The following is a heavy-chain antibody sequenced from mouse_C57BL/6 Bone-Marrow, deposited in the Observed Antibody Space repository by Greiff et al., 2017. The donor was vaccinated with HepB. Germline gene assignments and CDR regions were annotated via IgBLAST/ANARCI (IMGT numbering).Heavy chain of an antibody. D-gene: IGHD1-1*01. J-gene: IGHJ1*03. Sequence: EVKLVESGPELVKPGASVKMSCKASGYTFTDYNMHWVKQSHGKSLEWIGYINPNNGGTSYKQKFKGKATLTVNKSSSTAYMELRSLTSEDSAVYYCARVGHGSSYGYFDVWGTGTTVTVSS. CDR1: GYTFTDYN. CDR3: ARVGHGSSYGYFDV. V-gene: IGHV1-22*01. CDR2: INPNNGGT.